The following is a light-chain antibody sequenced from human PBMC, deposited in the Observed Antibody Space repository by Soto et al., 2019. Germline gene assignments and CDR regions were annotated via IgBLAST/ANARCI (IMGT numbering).Light chain of an antibody. J-gene: IGLJ2*01. CDR3: EQWDTTLSLVV. CDR1: SSNIGNNY. CDR2: DNN. V-gene: IGLV1-51*01. Sequence: QPVLTQPPSVSAAPGQQVTISCSGSSSNIGNNYVSWYQQLPGTAPKLLIYDNNKRPSGIPDRFSASKSGTSATLGITGPQPGGEADNYCEQWDTTLSLVVFGGGT.